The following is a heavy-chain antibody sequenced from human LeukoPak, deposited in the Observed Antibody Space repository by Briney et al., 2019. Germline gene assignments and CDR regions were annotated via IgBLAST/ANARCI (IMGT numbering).Heavy chain of an antibody. CDR1: GGSISSYY. D-gene: IGHD3-22*01. CDR3: ARVGYDSSGYYSFDP. V-gene: IGHV4-59*01. CDR2: INYSGST. Sequence: PSETLSLTCTVSGGSISSYYWSWIRQPPGKGLEWIGYINYSGSTNYNPSLKNRVTISVDTSKNQFSLKLSSVTAADTAVYYCARVGYDSSGYYSFDPWGQGTLVTVSS. J-gene: IGHJ5*02.